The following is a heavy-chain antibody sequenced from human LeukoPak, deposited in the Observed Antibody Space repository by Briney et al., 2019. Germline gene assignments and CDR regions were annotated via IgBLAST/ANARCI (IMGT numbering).Heavy chain of an antibody. CDR2: IYYSGST. D-gene: IGHD2-2*03. V-gene: IGHV4-39*01. Sequence: PSETLSLTCTVSGGSISIYYRGWIRQPPGKGLEWIGSIYYSGSTYYNPSLKSRVTISVDTSKNQFSLKLSSVTAADTAVYYCASMDSGYCSSTSCLAFDYWGQGTLVTVSS. CDR1: GGSISIYY. J-gene: IGHJ4*02. CDR3: ASMDSGYCSSTSCLAFDY.